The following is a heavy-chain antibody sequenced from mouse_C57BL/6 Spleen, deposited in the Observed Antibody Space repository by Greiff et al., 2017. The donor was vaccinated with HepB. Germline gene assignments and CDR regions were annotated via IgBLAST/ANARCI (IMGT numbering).Heavy chain of an antibody. D-gene: IGHD1-1*01. CDR3: TRNYGSLHFDD. Sequence: LVESGAELVRPGASVTLSCKASGYTFTDYEMHWVKQTPVHGLEWIGAIDPETGGTAYNQKFKGKAILTADKSSSTAYMELRSLTSEDSAVYYCTRNYGSLHFDDWGQGTTLTVSS. CDR1: GYTFTDYE. J-gene: IGHJ2*01. CDR2: IDPETGGT. V-gene: IGHV1-15*01.